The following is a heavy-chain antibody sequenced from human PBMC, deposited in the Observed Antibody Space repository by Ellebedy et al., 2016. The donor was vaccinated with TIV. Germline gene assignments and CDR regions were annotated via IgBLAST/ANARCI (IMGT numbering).Heavy chain of an antibody. CDR2: INPNSGGT. D-gene: IGHD3-22*01. V-gene: IGHV1-2*02. J-gene: IGHJ4*02. CDR3: ARDLVRDSSGCLDY. CDR1: GYTFTGYY. Sequence: ASVKVSCKASGYTFTGYYMHWVRQAPGQGLEWMGWINPNSGGTNYAQKFQGRVTMTRDTSTSTVYMELSSLRSEDTAVYYCARDLVRDSSGCLDYWGQGTLVTVSS.